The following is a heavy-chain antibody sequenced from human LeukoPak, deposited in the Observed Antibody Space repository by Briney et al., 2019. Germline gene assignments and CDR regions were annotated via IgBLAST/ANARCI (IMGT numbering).Heavy chain of an antibody. CDR1: GFTFSSYS. Sequence: GGSLRLSCAASGFTFSSYSMNWVRQAPGKGLEWVSSISSSSSYIYYADSVKGRFTISRDNSKNTLYLQMNSLRAEDTAVYYCAREPGGPITSGWLSSRKDPEDYWGQGTLVTVSS. CDR2: ISSSSSYI. CDR3: AREPGGPITSGWLSSRKDPEDY. J-gene: IGHJ4*02. V-gene: IGHV3-21*01. D-gene: IGHD6-19*01.